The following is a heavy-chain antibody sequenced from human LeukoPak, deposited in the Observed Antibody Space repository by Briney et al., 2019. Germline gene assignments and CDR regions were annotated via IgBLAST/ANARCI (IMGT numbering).Heavy chain of an antibody. V-gene: IGHV6-1*01. D-gene: IGHD3-16*01. CDR1: GDSVSRSSAY. CDR2: TYYRSKWLN. CDR3: ARGRMMSGMDV. J-gene: IGHJ6*02. Sequence: SQTLSLTCAISGDSVSRSSAYWNWFRQTPSRGLEWLGRTYYRSKWLNDYAASVKSRISVNPDTSKNHYSLQLNSVTPEDTAIYYCARGRMMSGMDVWGQGTTVTVSS.